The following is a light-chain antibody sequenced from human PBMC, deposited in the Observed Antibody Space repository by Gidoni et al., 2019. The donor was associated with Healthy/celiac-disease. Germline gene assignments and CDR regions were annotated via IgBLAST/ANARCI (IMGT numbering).Light chain of an antibody. Sequence: EIVLTQSPATLSLSPGERATLSCRASQSVSSYLAWSQQKPGQAPRLLIYDASNRATGIPARCSGSGSGTDVTLTISSLEPEDFAVYYCQQRSNWPLTFGGGTKVEIK. V-gene: IGKV3-11*01. CDR3: QQRSNWPLT. CDR1: QSVSSY. J-gene: IGKJ4*01. CDR2: DAS.